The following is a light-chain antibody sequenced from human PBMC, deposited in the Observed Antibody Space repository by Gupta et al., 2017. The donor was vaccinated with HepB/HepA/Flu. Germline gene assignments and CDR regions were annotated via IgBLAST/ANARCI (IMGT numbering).Light chain of an antibody. CDR1: SSDVGKYNL. CDR2: EVS. CDR3: CSYAGTSTVV. Sequence: QSALTQPASVSGSPGQSITISCPGTSSDVGKYNLVSWYQQHPGKAPKLMIYEVSTRPSGVSNRFSGSKSGNTASLTISGLQAEDEADYYCCSYAGTSTVVFGGGTKLPVL. J-gene: IGLJ2*01. V-gene: IGLV2-23*02.